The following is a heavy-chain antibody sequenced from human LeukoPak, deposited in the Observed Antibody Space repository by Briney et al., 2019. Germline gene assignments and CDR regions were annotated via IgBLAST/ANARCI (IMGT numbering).Heavy chain of an antibody. V-gene: IGHV5-51*01. D-gene: IGHD2-15*01. CDR3: ARRGYCSGGDCFSAAFDL. J-gene: IGHJ3*01. CDR1: GYSFTSYW. Sequence: GDPLKISCKGSGYSFTSYWIAWVRQIPGKGLEWMGIIYPGDSDTRYSPSFHGQVTMSADKSISTTYLQWSSLKASDTAMYYCARRGYCSGGDCFSAAFDLWGQGTMVTVSS. CDR2: IYPGDSDT.